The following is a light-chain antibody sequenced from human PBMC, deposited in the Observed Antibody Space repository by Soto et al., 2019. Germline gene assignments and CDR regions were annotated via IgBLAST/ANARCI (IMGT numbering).Light chain of an antibody. Sequence: AIPMTQSPSTLSASVGDRVTITCRASQSVGSDFGWYQQKPGKAPKVLIYGISSLDSGVPSRFSGSGSGTDFTLTITSLQPEDIATYYCLQDYDYPWTFGQGTKVEIK. J-gene: IGKJ1*01. V-gene: IGKV1-6*01. CDR2: GIS. CDR3: LQDYDYPWT. CDR1: QSVGSD.